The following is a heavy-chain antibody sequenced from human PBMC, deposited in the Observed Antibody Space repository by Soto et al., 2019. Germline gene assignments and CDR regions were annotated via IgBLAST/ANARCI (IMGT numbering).Heavy chain of an antibody. V-gene: IGHV4-34*01. CDR1: GGSFSCYY. Sequence: SETLSRTCAVYGGSFSCYYWSWIRQPPGKGLEWIGEINHSGSTNYNPSLKSRVTISVDTSKNQFSLKLSSVTAADTAVYYCARGLAAAPGWFDPWGQGTLVPSPQ. J-gene: IGHJ5*02. D-gene: IGHD6-13*01. CDR3: ARGLAAAPGWFDP. CDR2: INHSGST.